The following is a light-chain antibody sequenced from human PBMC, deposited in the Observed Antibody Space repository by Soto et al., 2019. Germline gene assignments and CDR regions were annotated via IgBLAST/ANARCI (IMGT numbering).Light chain of an antibody. V-gene: IGKV1-39*01. J-gene: IGKJ3*01. CDR2: EAS. Sequence: DIQLTQSPSPLSASVGDRVYITCRTSQAVRSYLNWYQAKPGKAPKLLVYEASTLESGVPSRFSGSGSGTDFTLTISSLQPDDSATYYCQQSYGSPPFTFGPGTRVYI. CDR3: QQSYGSPPFT. CDR1: QAVRSY.